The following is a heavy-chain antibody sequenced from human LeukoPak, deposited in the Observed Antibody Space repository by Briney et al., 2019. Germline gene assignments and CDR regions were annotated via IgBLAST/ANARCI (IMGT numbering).Heavy chain of an antibody. J-gene: IGHJ4*02. D-gene: IGHD7-27*01. CDR1: GGSISSSSYY. CDR2: IYTSGST. Sequence: SEALSLTCTVSGGSISSSSYYWSWIRQPPGKGLEWIGYIYTSGSTNYNPSLKSRVTISVDTSKNQFSLKLSSVTAADTAVYYCARLAANWGITWGQGTLVTVSS. V-gene: IGHV4-61*05. CDR3: ARLAANWGIT.